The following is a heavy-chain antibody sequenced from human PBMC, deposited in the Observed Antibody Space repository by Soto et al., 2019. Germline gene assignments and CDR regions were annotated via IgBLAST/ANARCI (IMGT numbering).Heavy chain of an antibody. J-gene: IGHJ4*02. D-gene: IGHD2-15*01. Sequence: ASVKVSCKASGYSFSNYGITWVRQAPGQGLEWMGWISTNRGNTNYAQKVQDRVTMTTDTSTNTAYMELRSLRSDDTAMYYCARTCPGSSCYSIYWGQGTLVTVSS. CDR2: ISTNRGNT. CDR3: ARTCPGSSCYSIY. CDR1: GYSFSNYG. V-gene: IGHV1-18*01.